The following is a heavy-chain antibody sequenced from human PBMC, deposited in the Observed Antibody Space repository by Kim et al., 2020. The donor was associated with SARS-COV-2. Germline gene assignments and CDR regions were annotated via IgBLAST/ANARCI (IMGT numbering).Heavy chain of an antibody. J-gene: IGHJ4*02. V-gene: IGHV4-59*01. CDR3: ARSIGGYSYGYSFDY. Sequence: PPLKSRVTISVDTSKNQFSLKLSSVTAADTAVYYCARSIGGYSYGYSFDYWGQGTLVTVSS. D-gene: IGHD5-18*01.